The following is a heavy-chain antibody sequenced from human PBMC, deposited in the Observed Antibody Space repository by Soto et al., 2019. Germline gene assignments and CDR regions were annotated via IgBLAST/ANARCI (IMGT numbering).Heavy chain of an antibody. CDR2: ISAYNGNT. CDR1: GYTFTGYG. Sequence: GASVKVSCKASGYTFTGYGISWVRQAPGQGLEWMGWISAYNGNTNYAQKLQGRVTMTTDTSTSTAYMELRSLRSDDTAVYYCARDTGVLLRRPPNWFDPWGQGTLVTVSS. D-gene: IGHD3-10*01. CDR3: ARDTGVLLRRPPNWFDP. J-gene: IGHJ5*02. V-gene: IGHV1-18*01.